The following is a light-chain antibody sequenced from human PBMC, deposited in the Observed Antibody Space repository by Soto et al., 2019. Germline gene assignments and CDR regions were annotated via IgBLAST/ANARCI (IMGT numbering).Light chain of an antibody. CDR1: QTISRW. Sequence: DIQMTQSPSTLSASLGDRVSITCRASQTISRWLAWYQQKPGKAPKLLISDASSLQSGVPSRFSGSGSGADFTLTIRSLQPEDSATYYCLHDYSYPRTFGQGTKVDIK. CDR3: LHDYSYPRT. J-gene: IGKJ1*01. V-gene: IGKV1-5*01. CDR2: DAS.